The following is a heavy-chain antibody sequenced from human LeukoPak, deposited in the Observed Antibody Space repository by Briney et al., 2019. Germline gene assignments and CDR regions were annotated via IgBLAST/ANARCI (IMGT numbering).Heavy chain of an antibody. Sequence: ASVKVSCKASGGTFSSYAISWVRQAPGQGLEWMGGIIPIFGTANYAQKFQGRVTITADESTSTAYMELSSLRSEDTAVYYCAKVWRGNYYDYWGQGTLVTVSS. J-gene: IGHJ4*02. CDR1: GGTFSSYA. D-gene: IGHD3-22*01. V-gene: IGHV1-69*13. CDR3: AKVWRGNYYDY. CDR2: IIPIFGTA.